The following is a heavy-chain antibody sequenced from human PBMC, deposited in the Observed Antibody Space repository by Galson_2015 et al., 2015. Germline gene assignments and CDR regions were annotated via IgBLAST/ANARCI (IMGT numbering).Heavy chain of an antibody. CDR2: ISAYNGNT. D-gene: IGHD3-16*01. J-gene: IGHJ4*02. CDR3: ARDHDYVWGSENQGPFDY. V-gene: IGHV1-18*04. Sequence: QSGAEVKKPGASVKVSCKASGYTFTSYGISWVRQAPGQGLEWMGWISAYNGNTNYAQKLQGRVTMTTDTSTSTAYMELRSLRSDDTAVYYCARDHDYVWGSENQGPFDYWGQGTLVTVSS. CDR1: GYTFTSYG.